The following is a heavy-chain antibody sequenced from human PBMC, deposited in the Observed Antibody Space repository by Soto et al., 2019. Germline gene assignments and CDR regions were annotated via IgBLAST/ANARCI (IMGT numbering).Heavy chain of an antibody. CDR2: INHSGST. Sequence: PSETLSLTCAVYGGSFSGYYWSWIRQPPGKGLEWIGEINHSGSTNYNPSLKSRVTISVDTSRNQFSLKLSSVTAADTAVYYCARIVSPRSGYVWGSYRPYCYYGMDVWGQGATVTVSS. CDR1: GGSFSGYY. V-gene: IGHV4-34*01. D-gene: IGHD3-16*02. CDR3: ARIVSPRSGYVWGSYRPYCYYGMDV. J-gene: IGHJ6*02.